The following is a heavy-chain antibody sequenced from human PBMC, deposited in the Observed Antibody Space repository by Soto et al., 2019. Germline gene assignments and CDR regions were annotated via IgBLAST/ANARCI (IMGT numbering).Heavy chain of an antibody. Sequence: SETLSLTCSVSGGSINSYWWSWIRQPAGKGLEWIGRVYSTGTTDYNPSLNSRATMSVETSKNQFSLKLTSVTAADTAVYYCAGDIGSYAYGEGYWGQGIQVTVSS. CDR3: AGDIGSYAYGEGY. V-gene: IGHV4-4*07. CDR2: VYSTGTT. D-gene: IGHD3-10*01. J-gene: IGHJ4*02. CDR1: GGSINSYW.